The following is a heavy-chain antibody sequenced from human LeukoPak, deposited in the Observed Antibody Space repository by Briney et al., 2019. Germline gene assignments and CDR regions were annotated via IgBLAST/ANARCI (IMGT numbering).Heavy chain of an antibody. Sequence: GASVKVSCKASGGTFSSYAISWVRQAPGQGLEWMGGIIPIFGTANYAQKFQGRVTITADESTSTAYMELSSLRSEDTAVYYCARGPCRDGYNYSPHCFDYWGQGTLVTVSS. D-gene: IGHD5-24*01. CDR3: ARGPCRDGYNYSPHCFDY. V-gene: IGHV1-69*13. J-gene: IGHJ4*02. CDR1: GGTFSSYA. CDR2: IIPIFGTA.